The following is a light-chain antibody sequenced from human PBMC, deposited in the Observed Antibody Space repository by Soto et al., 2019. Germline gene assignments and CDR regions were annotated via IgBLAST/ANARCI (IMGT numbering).Light chain of an antibody. J-gene: IGKJ5*01. Sequence: IVMTQSPVTLSVSPGERATLSCRASQSVSSSYLAWYQQKPGQAPRLLIYGASSRATGIPDRFSGSGSGTDFTLTISRLEPEDFAVYYCQQYGSSLITFGQGTRLEI. CDR3: QQYGSSLIT. CDR1: QSVSSSY. CDR2: GAS. V-gene: IGKV3-20*01.